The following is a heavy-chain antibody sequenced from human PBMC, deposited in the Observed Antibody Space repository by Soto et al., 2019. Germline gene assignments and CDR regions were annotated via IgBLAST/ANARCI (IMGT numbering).Heavy chain of an antibody. CDR1: GFTFSTYL. CDR2: INSDGTMT. Sequence: PGGSLRLSCAASGFTFSTYLMHWVRQAPGKGLVWVSRINSDGTMTMYADSVKGRFTISRDNAKNTVYLQMNSLRAEDTAVYYCASRNYGDYSGDYWGQGTLVTVSS. CDR3: ASRNYGDYSGDY. V-gene: IGHV3-74*03. D-gene: IGHD4-17*01. J-gene: IGHJ4*02.